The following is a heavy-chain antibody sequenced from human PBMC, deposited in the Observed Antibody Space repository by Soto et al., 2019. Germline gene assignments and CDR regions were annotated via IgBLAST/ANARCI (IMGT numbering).Heavy chain of an antibody. Sequence: EASVKVSCKASGGTFSSYAISWVRQAPGQGLEWMGGIIPIFGTANYAQKFQGRVTITADESTSTAYMELSSLRSEDTAVYYCARDSYYDSSGYSRMNYYYYGMDVWGQGTTVTASS. D-gene: IGHD3-22*01. V-gene: IGHV1-69*13. CDR3: ARDSYYDSSGYSRMNYYYYGMDV. CDR2: IIPIFGTA. CDR1: GGTFSSYA. J-gene: IGHJ6*02.